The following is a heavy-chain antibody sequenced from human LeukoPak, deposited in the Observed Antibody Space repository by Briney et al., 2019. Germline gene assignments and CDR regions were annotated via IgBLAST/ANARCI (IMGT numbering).Heavy chain of an antibody. V-gene: IGHV4-39*07. J-gene: IGHJ4*02. CDR1: GGSISSSSYY. CDR2: IYYSGST. Sequence: SETLSLTCTVSGGSISSSSYYWGWIRQPPGKGLEWIGSIYYSGSTYYNPSLKSRVTISVDTSKNQFSLKLSSVTAADTAVYYCAREWELLPGTHEQFDYWGQGTLVTVSS. D-gene: IGHD1-26*01. CDR3: AREWELLPGTHEQFDY.